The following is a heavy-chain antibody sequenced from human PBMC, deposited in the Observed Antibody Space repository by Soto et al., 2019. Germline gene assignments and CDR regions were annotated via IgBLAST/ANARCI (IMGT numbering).Heavy chain of an antibody. CDR1: GYTFTSYG. V-gene: IGHV1-18*01. CDR2: ISAYNGNT. Sequence: VKVSCKASGYTFTSYGISWVRQAPGQGLEWMGWISAYNGNTNYAQKLQGRVTMTTDTSTSTAYMELRSLRSDDTAVYYCARVDYYGSGSYYRYNWFDPWGQGTLVTVSS. CDR3: ARVDYYGSGSYYRYNWFDP. J-gene: IGHJ5*02. D-gene: IGHD3-10*01.